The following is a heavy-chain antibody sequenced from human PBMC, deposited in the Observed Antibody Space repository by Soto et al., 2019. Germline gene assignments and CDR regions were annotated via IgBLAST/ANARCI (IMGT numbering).Heavy chain of an antibody. J-gene: IGHJ6*02. CDR2: IDPSDSYT. V-gene: IGHV5-10-1*01. D-gene: IGHD6-19*01. CDR1: GYSFTSYW. CDR3: ARRPGSSGSYYYYGMDV. Sequence: GESLKLSCKGSGYSFTSYWISWVRQMPGKGLEWMGRIDPSDSYTNYSPSFQGHVTISADKSISTAYLQWSSLKASDTAMYYCARRPGSSGSYYYYGMDVWGQGTTVTISS.